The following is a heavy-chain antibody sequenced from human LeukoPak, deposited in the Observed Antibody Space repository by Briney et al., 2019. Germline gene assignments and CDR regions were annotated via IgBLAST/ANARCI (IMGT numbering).Heavy chain of an antibody. CDR2: IYYSGNT. V-gene: IGHV4-39*01. CDR3: ARHRFGLNWFDP. Sequence: EPSETLSLTCAVSGGSISSANYYWGWIRQPPGKGLEWIGSIYYSGNTHYNPSLKSRVTISVDTSKNQFSLRLSSVTAADTAVYYCARHRFGLNWFDPWGQGTLVTVSS. CDR1: GGSISSANYY. D-gene: IGHD3-10*01. J-gene: IGHJ5*02.